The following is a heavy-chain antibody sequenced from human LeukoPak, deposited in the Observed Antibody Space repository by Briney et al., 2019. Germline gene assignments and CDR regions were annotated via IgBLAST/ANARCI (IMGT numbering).Heavy chain of an antibody. V-gene: IGHV4-39*01. J-gene: IGHJ4*02. D-gene: IGHD3-9*01. CDR3: ASLGGALAGYYFDY. Sequence: PSETLSLTCTVSGGSISSSSYYWGWIRQPPGKGLEWIGSIYYSGSTYYNPSLKSRVTISVDTSKNQFSLKLSSVTAADTAVYYCASLGGALAGYYFDYWGQGTLVIVSS. CDR2: IYYSGST. CDR1: GGSISSSSYY.